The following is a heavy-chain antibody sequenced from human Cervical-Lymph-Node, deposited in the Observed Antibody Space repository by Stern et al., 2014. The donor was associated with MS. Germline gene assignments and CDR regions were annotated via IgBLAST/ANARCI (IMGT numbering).Heavy chain of an antibody. Sequence: VQLLESGGGLVQPGGSLRLSCAASGFTFSSSWMNWVRQAPGKGLVWVSRVNGDGSSTTYADSVKGRFTVSRDNAKNTLYLQMSSLRAEDTAVYYCTRGGSPFYWGQGALVTVSS. CDR2: VNGDGSST. CDR3: TRGGSPFY. CDR1: GFTFSSSW. V-gene: IGHV3-74*02. J-gene: IGHJ4*02. D-gene: IGHD1-26*01.